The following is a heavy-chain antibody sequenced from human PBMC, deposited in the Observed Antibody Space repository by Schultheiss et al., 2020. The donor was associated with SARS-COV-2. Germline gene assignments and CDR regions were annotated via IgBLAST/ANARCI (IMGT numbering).Heavy chain of an antibody. V-gene: IGHV3-48*04. CDR2: ISSSGSTI. D-gene: IGHD6-6*01. CDR1: GFTFSSYG. Sequence: GGSLRLSCAASGFTFSSYGMHWVRQAPGKGLEWVSYISSSGSTIYYADSVKGRFTISRDNAKNSLYLQMNSLRAEDTAVYYCARAPGPYSSSSYYFDYWGQGTLVTVSS. CDR3: ARAPGPYSSSSYYFDY. J-gene: IGHJ4*02.